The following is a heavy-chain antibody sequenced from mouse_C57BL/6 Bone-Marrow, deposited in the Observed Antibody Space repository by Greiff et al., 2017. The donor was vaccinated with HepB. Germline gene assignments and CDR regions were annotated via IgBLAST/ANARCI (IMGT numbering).Heavy chain of an antibody. V-gene: IGHV7-1*01. CDR1: GFTFSDFY. CDR3: ARDGYYGSSYGRYFDV. D-gene: IGHD1-1*01. CDR2: SRNKANDYTT. Sequence: EVKLVESGGGLVQSGRSLRLSCATSGFTFSDFYMEWVRQAPGKGLEWIAASRNKANDYTTEYSASVKGRFIVSRDTYQSILYLQMNALRAEDTAIYYCARDGYYGSSYGRYFDVWGTGTTVTVSS. J-gene: IGHJ1*03.